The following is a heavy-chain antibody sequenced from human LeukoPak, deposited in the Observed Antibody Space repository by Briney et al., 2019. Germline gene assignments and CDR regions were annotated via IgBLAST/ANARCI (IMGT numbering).Heavy chain of an antibody. CDR3: ASRTKLRYFDWLLPTGDY. J-gene: IGHJ4*02. Sequence: SETLSLTCAVYGGSISGYYWSWLRQPPGKGLEWIGEINHSGSTNYNPSLKSRVTISVDTSKNQFSLKLSSVTAADTAVYYCASRTKLRYFDWLLPTGDYWGQGTLVTVSS. D-gene: IGHD3-9*01. CDR1: GGSISGYY. V-gene: IGHV4-34*01. CDR2: INHSGST.